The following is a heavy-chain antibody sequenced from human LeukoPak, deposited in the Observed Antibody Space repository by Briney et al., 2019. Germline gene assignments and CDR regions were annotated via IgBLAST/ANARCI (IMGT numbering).Heavy chain of an antibody. CDR3: AKRDSSGWHYFHY. V-gene: IGHV3-21*04. CDR1: GFTFSRYI. J-gene: IGHJ4*02. CDR2: ISSSGNII. Sequence: GGSLRLSCAASGFTFSRYIMNWVRQAPGKGLEWVSSISSSGNIIYYADSVRGRFTISRDNAKNSLYLQMNSLRAEDTAVYYCAKRDSSGWHYFHYWGQGTLVTVSS. D-gene: IGHD6-19*01.